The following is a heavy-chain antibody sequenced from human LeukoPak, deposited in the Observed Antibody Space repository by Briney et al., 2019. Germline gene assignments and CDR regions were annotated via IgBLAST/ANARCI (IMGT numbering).Heavy chain of an antibody. J-gene: IGHJ4*02. CDR1: GFTFSDYY. CDR2: ISSSGSTI. Sequence: GGSLRLSFSASGFTFSDYYFHWIRWAPGGGLDWVSYISSSGSTIYYADPVKGRFSISRDNAKNSVYLEMHSLRVEDTAVYYCARKSAVAGTEIDYWGQGTLVTVSA. D-gene: IGHD6-19*01. V-gene: IGHV3-11*01. CDR3: ARKSAVAGTEIDY.